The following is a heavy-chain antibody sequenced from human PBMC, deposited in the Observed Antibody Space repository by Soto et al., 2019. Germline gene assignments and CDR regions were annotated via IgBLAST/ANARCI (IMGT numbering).Heavy chain of an antibody. D-gene: IGHD5-18*01. CDR3: ATPRPGTHGYGY. CDR1: GITLSNAW. CDR2: IKSKADGSTT. Sequence: EVQLVESGGGLVKPGGSLRLSCAASGITLSNAWMTWVRQAPGKGLEWVGHIKSKADGSTTEYGSPVKDRFIITRDDSENTLDLQMNSLKTEDTAVYYCATPRPGTHGYGYWGQGTLVTVSS. V-gene: IGHV3-15*01. J-gene: IGHJ4*02.